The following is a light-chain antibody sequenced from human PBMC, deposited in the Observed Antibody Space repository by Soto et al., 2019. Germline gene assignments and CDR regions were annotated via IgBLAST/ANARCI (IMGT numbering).Light chain of an antibody. Sequence: QSVLSQPASVSGSPGQSITISCTGTSSDVGGYKYVSWYQQHPGKAPKLIIYEVSNRPSGVSNRFSGSKSGNTASLTISGLQAEDEADYYCSSFTSVHTGVFGNGTKLTVL. J-gene: IGLJ1*01. CDR2: EVS. CDR3: SSFTSVHTGV. CDR1: SSDVGGYKY. V-gene: IGLV2-14*01.